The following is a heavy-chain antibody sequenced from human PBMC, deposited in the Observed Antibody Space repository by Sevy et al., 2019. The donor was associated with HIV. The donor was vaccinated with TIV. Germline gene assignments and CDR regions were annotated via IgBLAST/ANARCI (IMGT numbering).Heavy chain of an antibody. D-gene: IGHD2-15*01. CDR2: ISASGRYT. CDR1: EIAFSNYA. V-gene: IGHV3-23*01. Sequence: GGSLRLSCAASEIAFSNYAMSWVRQAPGKGLEWVSAISASGRYTYYADSVEGRFTISRDNSRNTVYVQMTSLRAEDTAVYYCAKGYCSGGSYPRDYYYYGMDVWGQGTTVTVSS. CDR3: AKGYCSGGSYPRDYYYYGMDV. J-gene: IGHJ6*02.